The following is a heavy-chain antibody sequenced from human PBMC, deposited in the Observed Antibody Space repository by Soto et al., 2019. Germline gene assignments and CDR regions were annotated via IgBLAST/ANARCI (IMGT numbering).Heavy chain of an antibody. J-gene: IGHJ6*03. CDR3: ARQATLRYYMDV. Sequence: QLQLQESGPGLVKPSETLSLTCTVSGGSISSSSYYWGWIRQPPGKGLEWIVSIYYSGSTYYNQSLKSRVTMSVDTYKNQFSLKPSSVTAADTAVYYCARQATLRYYMDVWGKGTTVTVSS. V-gene: IGHV4-39*01. CDR2: IYYSGST. D-gene: IGHD4-17*01. CDR1: GGSISSSSYY.